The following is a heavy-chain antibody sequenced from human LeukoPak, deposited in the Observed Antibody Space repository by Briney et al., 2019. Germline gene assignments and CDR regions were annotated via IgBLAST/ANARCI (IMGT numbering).Heavy chain of an antibody. CDR1: GGSISSSSYY. J-gene: IGHJ4*02. CDR3: ARDAADNAAGDY. V-gene: IGHV4-39*07. Sequence: PSETLSLTCTVSGGSISSSSYYWGWIRQPPGKGLEWIGSIYYSGSTYYNPSLKSRVTISVDTSKNQFSLKLSSVTAADTAVYYCARDAADNAAGDYWGQGTLVTVSS. D-gene: IGHD6-13*01. CDR2: IYYSGST.